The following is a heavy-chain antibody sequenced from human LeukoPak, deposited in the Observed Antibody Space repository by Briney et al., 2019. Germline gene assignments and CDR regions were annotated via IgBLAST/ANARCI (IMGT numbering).Heavy chain of an antibody. V-gene: IGHV3-23*01. D-gene: IGHD2-15*01. CDR2: ISGSGGST. CDR3: VRGLVGYCSGGAWDGTCFDY. Sequence: GASLRLSCAASGFTFSSYAMSWVRQAPGKGLEWVSAISGSGGSTYYADSVKGRFTISRDNSKNTLYLQMNSLRAEDTAVYYCVRGLVGYCSGGAWDGTCFDYWGQGTLVSVSS. CDR1: GFTFSSYA. J-gene: IGHJ4*02.